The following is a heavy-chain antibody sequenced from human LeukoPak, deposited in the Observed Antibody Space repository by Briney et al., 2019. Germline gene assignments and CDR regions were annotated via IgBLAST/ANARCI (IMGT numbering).Heavy chain of an antibody. CDR2: ISYDGSNK. CDR1: GFTFSSYA. J-gene: IGHJ3*02. V-gene: IGHV3-30-3*01. Sequence: GGSLRLSCAASGFTFSSYAMHWVRQAPGKGLEWVAVISYDGSNKYYADSVKGRFTISRDNSKNTLYLQMNSLRAEDTAVYYCARLGRPLTIKDAFDIWGQGTMVTVSS. CDR3: ARLGRPLTIKDAFDI. D-gene: IGHD3-9*01.